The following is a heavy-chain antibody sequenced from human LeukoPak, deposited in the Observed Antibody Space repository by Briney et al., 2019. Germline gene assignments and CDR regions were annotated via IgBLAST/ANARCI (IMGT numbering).Heavy chain of an antibody. CDR2: IIPIFGTT. CDR1: GGTFSSYA. J-gene: IGHJ5*02. D-gene: IGHD2-15*01. V-gene: IGHV1-69*06. Sequence: ASVKVSCKASGGTFSSYAISWVRQAPGQGLEWMGGIIPIFGTTNYAQKFQGRVTITADKSTSTAYMELSSLRSEDTAVYYCASDPDGLGYCSGGSCYRLGRNDWFDPWGQGTLVTVSS. CDR3: ASDPDGLGYCSGGSCYRLGRNDWFDP.